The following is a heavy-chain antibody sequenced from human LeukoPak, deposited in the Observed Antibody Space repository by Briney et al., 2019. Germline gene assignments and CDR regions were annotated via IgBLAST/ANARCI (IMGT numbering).Heavy chain of an antibody. CDR2: ISYDGSNK. V-gene: IGHV3-30*18. CDR1: GFTFSSYG. Sequence: GGSLRLSCAASGFTFSSYGMHWVRQAPGKGLEWVAVISYDGSNKYDADSVKGRFTISRDNSKNTLYLQMNSLRAEDTAVYYCAKALSGSYGSCFDYWGQGTLVTVSS. CDR3: AKALSGSYGSCFDY. D-gene: IGHD1-26*01. J-gene: IGHJ4*02.